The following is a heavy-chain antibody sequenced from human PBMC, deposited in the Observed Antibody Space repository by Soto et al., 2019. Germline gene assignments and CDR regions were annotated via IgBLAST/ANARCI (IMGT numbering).Heavy chain of an antibody. CDR2: ISGSGGST. J-gene: IGHJ6*02. Sequence: EVQLLESGGGLVQPGGSLRLSCAASGFSFSSYAMSWVRQAPGKGLEWVSAISGSGGSTYYADSVKGRFTISRDNSKNTLYLQMNSLRAEDTAVYYCAASSTPYDFWSVGASPYYYGMDVWGQGTTVTVSS. CDR1: GFSFSSYA. V-gene: IGHV3-23*01. D-gene: IGHD3-3*01. CDR3: AASSTPYDFWSVGASPYYYGMDV.